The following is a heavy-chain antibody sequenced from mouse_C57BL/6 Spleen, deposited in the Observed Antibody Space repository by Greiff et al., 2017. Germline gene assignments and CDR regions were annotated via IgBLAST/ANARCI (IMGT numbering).Heavy chain of an antibody. CDR3: ALITTVVATGDWYFDV. V-gene: IGHV1-64*01. J-gene: IGHJ1*03. Sequence: VQLKQPGAELVKPGASVKLSCKASGYTFTSYWMHWVKQRPGQGLEWIGMIHPNSGSTNYNEKFKSKATLTVDKSSSTAYMQLSSLTSEDSAVYYCALITTVVATGDWYFDVWGTGTTVTVSS. CDR2: IHPNSGST. CDR1: GYTFTSYW. D-gene: IGHD1-1*01.